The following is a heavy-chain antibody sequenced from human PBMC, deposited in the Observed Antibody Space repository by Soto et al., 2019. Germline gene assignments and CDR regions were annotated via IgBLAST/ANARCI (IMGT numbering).Heavy chain of an antibody. CDR1: GFTFSSYA. Sequence: QVQLVESGGGVVQPGRSLRLSCAASGFTFSSYAMHWVRQAPGKGLEWVAVISYDGSNKYYADSVKGRFTISRDNSKNTLYLQMNSLRAEDTAVYYWARPLWTDDYNWGDFDLWGRGTLVTVSS. CDR3: ARPLWTDDYNWGDFDL. V-gene: IGHV3-30-3*01. J-gene: IGHJ2*01. D-gene: IGHD3-16*01. CDR2: ISYDGSNK.